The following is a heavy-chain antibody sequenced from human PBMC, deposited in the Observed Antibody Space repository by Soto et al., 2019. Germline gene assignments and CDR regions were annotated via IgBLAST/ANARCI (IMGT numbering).Heavy chain of an antibody. CDR2: ISAYNGNT. Sequence: ASVKVSCKTSGFTFTNSAVEWVRQARGQGLEWMGWISAYNGNTNYAQKLQGRVTMTTDTSTSTAYMDLRSLRSDDTAVYYCARDSPPVDYWGQGTLVTVSS. CDR1: GFTFTNSA. J-gene: IGHJ4*02. V-gene: IGHV1-18*01. CDR3: ARDSPPVDY.